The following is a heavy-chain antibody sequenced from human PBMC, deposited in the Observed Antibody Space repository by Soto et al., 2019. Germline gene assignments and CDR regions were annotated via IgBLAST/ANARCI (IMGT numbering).Heavy chain of an antibody. CDR2: ISYDGSNK. Sequence: SLRLSCAASGFTFSSYAMHWVRQAPGKGLEWVAVISYDGSNKYYADSVKGRFTISRDNSKNTLYLQMNSLRAEDTAVYYCASRSSGWYALPYYYYGMDVWGQGTTVTGS. V-gene: IGHV3-30-3*01. D-gene: IGHD6-19*01. CDR3: ASRSSGWYALPYYYYGMDV. J-gene: IGHJ6*01. CDR1: GFTFSSYA.